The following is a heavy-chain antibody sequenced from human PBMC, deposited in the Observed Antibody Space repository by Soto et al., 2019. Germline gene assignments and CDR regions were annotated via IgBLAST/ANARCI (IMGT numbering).Heavy chain of an antibody. CDR3: TTDNSSSWYWGYYYYGMDV. CDR2: INMDGSST. CDR1: GFTFSGDW. Sequence: GGSLRLSCAASGFTFSGDWMHWVRQAAGKGLVWVSRINMDGSSTNYADSVKGRFTISRDNSKNTLYLQMNSLKTEDTAVYYCTTDNSSSWYWGYYYYGMDVWGQGTTVTVSS. J-gene: IGHJ6*02. V-gene: IGHV3-74*01. D-gene: IGHD6-13*01.